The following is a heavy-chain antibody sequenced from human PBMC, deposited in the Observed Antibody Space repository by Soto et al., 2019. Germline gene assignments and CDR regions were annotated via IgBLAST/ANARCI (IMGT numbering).Heavy chain of an antibody. D-gene: IGHD2-2*02. V-gene: IGHV1-18*01. CDR1: GYHFTSYG. CDR3: ARAPPIVVVPAAIDWFDP. CDR2: IIPYNGNT. J-gene: IGHJ5*02. Sequence: VNLSCMASGYHFTSYGITCVRQPPGHGLGWRGCIIPYNGNTNYAQKLQGRVTMTPATSTSTAYLELRSLRSDDTAVYSCARAPPIVVVPAAIDWFDPWGQGTLDTAS.